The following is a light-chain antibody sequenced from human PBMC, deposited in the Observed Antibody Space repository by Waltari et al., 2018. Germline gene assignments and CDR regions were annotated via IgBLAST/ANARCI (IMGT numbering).Light chain of an antibody. V-gene: IGKV3-15*01. CDR2: GAS. CDR1: QSVSSN. J-gene: IGKJ1*01. Sequence: EIVMTQSQATLSVSPGDRATRSCRASQSVSSNLAWYQQKRGQAHRLLIYGASTTATGIPARFSGSGSGTEFTLTITSLQSEDFAVYYCQQYNNWPRWTFGQGTKVEIK. CDR3: QQYNNWPRWT.